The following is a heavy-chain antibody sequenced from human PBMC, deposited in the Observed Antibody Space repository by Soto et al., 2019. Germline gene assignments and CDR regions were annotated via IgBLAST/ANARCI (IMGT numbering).Heavy chain of an antibody. J-gene: IGHJ6*02. CDR1: VFIFSDYT. V-gene: IGHV3-30-3*01. CDR2: ISYDGNKK. D-gene: IGHD6-19*01. CDR3: ARAAVAGFYYYGMNV. Sequence: GGSLRLSCVAPVFIFSDYTMHWVRQAPGKGLEWVAAISYDGNKKNYTDSAKGRFTISRDNSMNTLFLQMNSLRTEDTAVYFCARAAVAGFYYYGMNVWGQGTPVTVSS.